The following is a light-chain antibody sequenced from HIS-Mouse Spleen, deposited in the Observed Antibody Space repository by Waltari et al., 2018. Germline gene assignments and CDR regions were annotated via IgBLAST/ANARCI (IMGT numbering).Light chain of an antibody. V-gene: IGLV2-11*01. Sequence: QSALTQPRSVSGSPGQSVTISCTGTHSDVGGYTSVSWYQQHPGKAPKLMIYDVSKRPSGVPDRFSGSKSGNTASLTISGLQAEDEADYYCCSYAGSYTWVFGGGTKLTVL. CDR1: HSDVGGYTS. CDR3: CSYAGSYTWV. CDR2: DVS. J-gene: IGLJ3*02.